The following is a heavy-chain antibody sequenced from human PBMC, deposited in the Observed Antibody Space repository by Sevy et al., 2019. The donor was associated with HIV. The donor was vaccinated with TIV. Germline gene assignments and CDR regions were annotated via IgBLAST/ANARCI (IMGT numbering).Heavy chain of an antibody. D-gene: IGHD2-8*01. V-gene: IGHV3-23*01. Sequence: GGSLRLSCAASGFAFYDYSMSWIRKAQGKGMGWVATLSFGCCKITNADSVNGRFTISRNNSKNSFYLLMDNLRVEDTSLYYCAREGCSRPHDYWGQGTRVTVSS. CDR1: GFAFYDYS. CDR3: AREGCSRPHDY. J-gene: IGHJ4*02. CDR2: LSFGCCKI.